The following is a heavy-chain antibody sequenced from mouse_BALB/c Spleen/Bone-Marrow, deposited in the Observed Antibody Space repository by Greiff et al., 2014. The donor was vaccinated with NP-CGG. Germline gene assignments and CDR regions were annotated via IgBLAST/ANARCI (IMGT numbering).Heavy chain of an antibody. CDR3: GRSEGYYEWFAY. J-gene: IGHJ3*01. CDR1: GYTFTSYW. CDR2: INPSTGYT. Sequence: LQQSKAELAKPGASVKMSCKASGYTFTSYWMHWVKQRPGQGLEWIGYINPSTGYTEYNQKFKDKATLTADKSSSTAYMQLSSLTSEDSAVYYCGRSEGYYEWFAYWGQGTLVTVSA. D-gene: IGHD2-3*01. V-gene: IGHV1-7*01.